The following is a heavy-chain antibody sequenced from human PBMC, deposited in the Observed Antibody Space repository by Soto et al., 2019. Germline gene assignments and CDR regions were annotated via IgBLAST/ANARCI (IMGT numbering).Heavy chain of an antibody. CDR2: ISSSSNPI. CDR3: AKDLSTMVRGVAVGGFDYYMDV. Sequence: AGGSLRLSCAASGFTFNTFGMIWVRQAPGKGLEWISYISSSSNPIYYADSVRGRFAISRDNAKNSLYLQMNSLRAEDTAVYYCAKDLSTMVRGVAVGGFDYYMDVWGKGTTVTVSS. J-gene: IGHJ6*03. V-gene: IGHV3-48*01. CDR1: GFTFNTFG. D-gene: IGHD3-10*01.